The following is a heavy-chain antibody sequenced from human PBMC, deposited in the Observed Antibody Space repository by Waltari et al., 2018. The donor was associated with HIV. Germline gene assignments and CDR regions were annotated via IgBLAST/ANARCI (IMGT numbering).Heavy chain of an antibody. CDR2: ISYDGSNK. D-gene: IGHD3-22*01. CDR3: ARDPYYYDSSGYLCYFDY. Sequence: QVQMVESGGGVVQLGRSLRLSCAASGFTFMCYAMHWVLQAPGKGLEWVAVISYDGSNKYYADAVKGRFTISRDNSKNTLYLQMNSLIAEDTAVYYCARDPYYYDSSGYLCYFDYWGQGTLVTVSS. CDR1: GFTFMCYA. J-gene: IGHJ4*02. V-gene: IGHV3-30-3*01.